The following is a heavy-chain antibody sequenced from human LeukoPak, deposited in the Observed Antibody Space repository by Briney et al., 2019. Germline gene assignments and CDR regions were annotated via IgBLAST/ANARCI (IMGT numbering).Heavy chain of an antibody. D-gene: IGHD3-10*01. CDR2: INHSGST. J-gene: IGHJ4*02. V-gene: IGHV4-34*01. CDR1: GGSFSGYY. CDR3: ARGRITMVRGVLFDY. Sequence: SETLSLTCAVYGGSFSGYYWSWIRQPPGKGLEWIGEINHSGSTNYNPSLKSRVTISVDTSKNQFSLKLSSVTAADTAAYYCARGRITMVRGVLFDYWGLGTLVTVSS.